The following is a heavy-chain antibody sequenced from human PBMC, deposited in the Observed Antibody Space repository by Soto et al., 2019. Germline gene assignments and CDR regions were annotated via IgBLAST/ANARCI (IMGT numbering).Heavy chain of an antibody. Sequence: GGSLRLSCAASGFTFSSYAMSWVRQAPGKGLEWVSAISGSGGSTYYADSVKGRFTISRDNSKNTLYLQMNSLRAEDTAVYYCAKVFYPVGATLNAFDIWGQGTMVTFSS. CDR3: AKVFYPVGATLNAFDI. CDR1: GFTFSSYA. CDR2: ISGSGGST. V-gene: IGHV3-23*01. J-gene: IGHJ3*02. D-gene: IGHD1-26*01.